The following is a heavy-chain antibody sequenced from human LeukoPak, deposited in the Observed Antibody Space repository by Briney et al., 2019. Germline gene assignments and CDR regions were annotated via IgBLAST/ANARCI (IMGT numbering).Heavy chain of an antibody. CDR2: INPNDATT. V-gene: IGHV1-46*01. D-gene: IGHD2-15*01. J-gene: IGHJ4*02. Sequence: GASVKVSCKASGYTLTSYYTQWVRQAPGQGLEWMGIINPNDATTSSARKFQGRVTMTRDTSTSTVYMELRSLTSEDTAVYYCARVDCSGGSCYRFDYWGQGTLVTVSP. CDR1: GYTLTSYY. CDR3: ARVDCSGGSCYRFDY.